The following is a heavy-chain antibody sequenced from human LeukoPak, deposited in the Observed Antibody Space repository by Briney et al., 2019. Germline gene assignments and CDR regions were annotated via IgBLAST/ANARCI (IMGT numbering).Heavy chain of an antibody. V-gene: IGHV1-69*13. J-gene: IGHJ6*03. Sequence: SVKVSCKASGGTFISYAISWVRQAPGQGLEWMGGIIPIFGTANNAQKFQGRVTITADEYTSTAHMELSSLRSEDTAVYYCARGDYYYGSGSYYYYYMDVWGKGTTVTVSS. CDR3: ARGDYYYGSGSYYYYYMDV. D-gene: IGHD3-10*01. CDR1: GGTFISYA. CDR2: IIPIFGTA.